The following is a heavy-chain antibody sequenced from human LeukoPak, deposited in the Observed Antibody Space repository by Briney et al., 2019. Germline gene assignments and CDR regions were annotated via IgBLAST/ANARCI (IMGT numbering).Heavy chain of an antibody. CDR2: IIPIFGTA. D-gene: IGHD4-17*01. CDR1: GYTFTGYY. CDR3: ARVGHDYGDYDYYYYYMDV. Sequence: GASVKVSCKASGYTFTGYYMHWVRQAPGQGLEWMGGIIPIFGTANYAQKFQGRVTITADKSTSTAYMELSSLRSEDTAVYYCARVGHDYGDYDYYYYYMDVWGKGTTVTVSS. V-gene: IGHV1-69*06. J-gene: IGHJ6*03.